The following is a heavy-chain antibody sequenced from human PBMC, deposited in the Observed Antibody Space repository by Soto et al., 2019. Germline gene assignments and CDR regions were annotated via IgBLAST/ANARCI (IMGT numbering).Heavy chain of an antibody. CDR1: GGSISSGGYY. Sequence: QVQLQESGPGLVKPSQTLSLTCTVSGGSISSGGYYWTWIRQHPGKGLEWIGYNYYSGITYSNPSLQSRVTTSLDTSKNQFSLKLGSVTAADTAVYYCARGSSIAGLYYGMDVWGQGTTVTVSS. CDR3: ARGSSIAGLYYGMDV. V-gene: IGHV4-31*03. J-gene: IGHJ6*02. CDR2: NYYSGIT. D-gene: IGHD6-6*01.